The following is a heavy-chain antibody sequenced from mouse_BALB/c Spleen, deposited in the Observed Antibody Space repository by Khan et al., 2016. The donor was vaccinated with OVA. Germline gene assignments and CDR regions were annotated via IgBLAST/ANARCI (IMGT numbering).Heavy chain of an antibody. V-gene: IGHV1-4*01. CDR1: GYTFTTYT. Sequence: QVRLQQSGAELARPGASVKMSCKASGYTFTTYTIHWVKQRPGQGLEWIGYIIPSNDYTNYNQKFKDRATLTADKSSSTAYMQLSSLTSEDSAVDYCVREGAYYRSDGGFAYWGQGTLVTVSA. CDR2: IIPSNDYT. J-gene: IGHJ3*01. D-gene: IGHD2-14*01. CDR3: VREGAYYRSDGGFAY.